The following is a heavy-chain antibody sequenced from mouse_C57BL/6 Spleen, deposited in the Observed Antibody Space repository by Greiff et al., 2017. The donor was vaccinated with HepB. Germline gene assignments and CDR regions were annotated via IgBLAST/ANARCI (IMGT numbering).Heavy chain of an antibody. V-gene: IGHV1-53*01. CDR3: ARNRDYYGSSYGAMDY. CDR1: GYTFTSYW. J-gene: IGHJ4*01. Sequence: QVQLQQSGTELVKPGASVKLSCKASGYTFTSYWMHWVKQRPGQGLEWIGNINPSNGGTNYNEKFKSKATLTVDKSSSTAYMQLSSLTSEDSAVYYCARNRDYYGSSYGAMDYWGQGTSVTVSS. CDR2: INPSNGGT. D-gene: IGHD1-1*01.